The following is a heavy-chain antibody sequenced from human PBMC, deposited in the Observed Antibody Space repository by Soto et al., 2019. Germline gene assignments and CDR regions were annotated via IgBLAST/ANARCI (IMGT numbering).Heavy chain of an antibody. CDR2: IYYSGST. V-gene: IGHV4-30-4*01. CDR3: ARDTTGQLYYGMDV. CDR1: GGSISSGDYY. D-gene: IGHD3-16*01. J-gene: IGHJ6*02. Sequence: SETLSLTCTVSGGSISSGDYYWSWIRQPPGKGLEWIGYIYYSGSTYYNPSLKSRVTISVDTSKNQFSLKLSSVTAADTAVYYCARDTTGQLYYGMDVWGQGTTVTVSS.